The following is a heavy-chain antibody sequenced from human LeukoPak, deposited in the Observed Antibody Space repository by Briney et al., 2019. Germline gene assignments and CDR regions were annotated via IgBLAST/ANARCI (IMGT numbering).Heavy chain of an antibody. J-gene: IGHJ6*03. CDR3: ARDKPSLRYFDWYMEGERYYYYMDV. Sequence: ASVKVSCKASGGTFSSYAISWVRQAPGQGLEWMGGIIPIFGTANYAQKFQGRVTITADKSTSTAYMELSSLRSEDTAVYYCARDKPSLRYFDWYMEGERYYYYMDVWGKGTTVTISS. D-gene: IGHD3-9*01. CDR2: IIPIFGTA. V-gene: IGHV1-69*06. CDR1: GGTFSSYA.